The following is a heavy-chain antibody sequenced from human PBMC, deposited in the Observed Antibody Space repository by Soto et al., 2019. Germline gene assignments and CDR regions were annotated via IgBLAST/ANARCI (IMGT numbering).Heavy chain of an antibody. CDR1: GYTFTGYY. V-gene: IGHV1-2*04. J-gene: IGHJ3*02. Sequence: ASVKVSCKASGYTFTGYYMHWVRQAPGQGLEWMGWINPNSGGTNYAQKFQGWVTMTRDTSISTAYMELRRLRSDDTAVYYCARVLKESGGTGDTRAFDIWGQGTMVTVSS. CDR2: INPNSGGT. CDR3: ARVLKESGGTGDTRAFDI. D-gene: IGHD7-27*01.